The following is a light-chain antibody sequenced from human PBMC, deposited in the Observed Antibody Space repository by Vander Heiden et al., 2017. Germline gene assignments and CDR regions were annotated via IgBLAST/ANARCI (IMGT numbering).Light chain of an antibody. Sequence: QAVLTQTPSVYAAPGQTVTISCSGSSSNIGSNYVYWHQQLPGTAPKLLVYYNNKRRSWIPDRFSGSKSGTSATLGITGLQTGDEADYYCETWDSSLGVVVFGGGTKLTVL. CDR2: YNN. CDR3: ETWDSSLGVVV. J-gene: IGLJ2*01. CDR1: SSNIGSNY. V-gene: IGLV1-51*01.